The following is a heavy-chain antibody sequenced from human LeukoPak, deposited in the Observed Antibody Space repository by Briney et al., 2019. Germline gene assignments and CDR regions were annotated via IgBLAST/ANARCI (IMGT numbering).Heavy chain of an antibody. V-gene: IGHV3-23*01. CDR1: GFTFSSYA. J-gene: IGHJ4*02. CDR2: ISGSGGST. CDR3: AKPLAVSGSYYNRPFDY. D-gene: IGHD3-10*01. Sequence: GGSLRLSCAASGFTFSSYAMSWVRQAPGKGLEWVSAISGSGGSTYYADSVKGRFTISRDNSKNTLYLQMNSLRAEDTAVYYCAKPLAVSGSYYNRPFDYWGQETLVTVSS.